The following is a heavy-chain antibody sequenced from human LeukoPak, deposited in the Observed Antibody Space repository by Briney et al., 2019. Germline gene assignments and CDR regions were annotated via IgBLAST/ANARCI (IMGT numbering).Heavy chain of an antibody. V-gene: IGHV1-69*04. Sequence: ASVKVSCMASGGTFSSYAISWVRQAPGQGLEWMGRIIPILGIANYAQKFQGRVTITADKSTSSAYMELSSLRSEDTAVYYCARDYIAVAGTPLDYWGQGTLVTVSS. D-gene: IGHD6-19*01. CDR2: IIPILGIA. J-gene: IGHJ4*02. CDR1: GGTFSSYA. CDR3: ARDYIAVAGTPLDY.